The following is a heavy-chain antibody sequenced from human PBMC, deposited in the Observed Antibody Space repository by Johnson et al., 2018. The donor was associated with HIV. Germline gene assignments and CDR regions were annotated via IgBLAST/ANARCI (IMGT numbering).Heavy chain of an antibody. CDR1: RFTFSSYA. CDR2: IYSGGST. D-gene: IGHD1-26*01. V-gene: IGHV3-NL1*01. J-gene: IGHJ3*01. Sequence: VQLVEFGGGVVQPGRSLRLSCAASRFTFSSYAMHWVRQAPGKGLEWVSVIYSGGSTYYADSVKGRFTISRDNSKNTLYAQMDSLRAEDTAVYYCAKDRSMDDAFDVWGQGTVVTVSS. CDR3: AKDRSMDDAFDV.